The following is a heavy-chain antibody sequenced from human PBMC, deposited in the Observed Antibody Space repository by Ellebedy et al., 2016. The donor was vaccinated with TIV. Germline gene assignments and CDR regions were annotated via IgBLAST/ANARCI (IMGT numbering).Heavy chain of an antibody. D-gene: IGHD6-19*01. J-gene: IGHJ4*02. Sequence: GESLKISCAASRFTFRNYWMSWIRQAPGKGLEWVANIKFDGSEKYYVDSVKGRFTISRDNAKNSVYLQMNSLRAEDTAVYYCARESSGYSSGWYGDYWGQGTLVTVSS. CDR2: IKFDGSEK. CDR3: ARESSGYSSGWYGDY. CDR1: RFTFRNYW. V-gene: IGHV3-7*03.